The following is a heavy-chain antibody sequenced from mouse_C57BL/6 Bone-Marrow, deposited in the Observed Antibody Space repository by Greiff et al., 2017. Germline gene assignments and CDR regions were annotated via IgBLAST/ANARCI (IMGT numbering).Heavy chain of an antibody. CDR2: IHPNSGST. J-gene: IGHJ4*01. D-gene: IGHD3-2*02. Sequence: VQLQQPGAELVKPGASVKLSCKASGYTFTSYWMHWVKQRPGQGLEWIGMIHPNSGSTNYNEKFKSKATLTVDKSSSTAYMQLSSLTSEDSAGYYCARNSSGYDYAMDYWGQGTSVTVSS. CDR1: GYTFTSYW. V-gene: IGHV1-64*01. CDR3: ARNSSGYDYAMDY.